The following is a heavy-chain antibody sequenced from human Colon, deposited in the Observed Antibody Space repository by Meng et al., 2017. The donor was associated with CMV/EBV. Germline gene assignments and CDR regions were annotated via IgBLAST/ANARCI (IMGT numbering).Heavy chain of an antibody. CDR1: GYTFSGFF. Sequence: ASVKVSCKASGYTFSGFFMHWVRQAPGQGLEWMGWIDPKSGDTNYAPKFQGRVTMTEDTSISTAYMEVSDMRSDDTAVYYCAGDGEVGYRSYMDVWGQGTTVTVSS. CDR2: IDPKSGDT. V-gene: IGHV1-2*02. D-gene: IGHD5-18*01. J-gene: IGHJ6*02. CDR3: AGDGEVGYRSYMDV.